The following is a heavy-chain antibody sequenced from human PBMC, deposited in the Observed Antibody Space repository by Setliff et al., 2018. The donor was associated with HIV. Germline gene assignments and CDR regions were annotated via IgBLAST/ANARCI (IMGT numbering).Heavy chain of an antibody. CDR3: ARWYTTGRGWFDP. CDR2: IYYSGST. V-gene: IGHV4-31*03. J-gene: IGHJ5*02. CDR1: GGSINSGDYY. Sequence: SETLSLTCTVSGGSINSGDYYWSWSRQHPGKGLEWIGYIYYSGSTYYNPSLKSRVTISIDTSKNQFSLRLSSVTAADTAVYYCARWYTTGRGWFDPWGQGILVTVSS. D-gene: IGHD6-25*01.